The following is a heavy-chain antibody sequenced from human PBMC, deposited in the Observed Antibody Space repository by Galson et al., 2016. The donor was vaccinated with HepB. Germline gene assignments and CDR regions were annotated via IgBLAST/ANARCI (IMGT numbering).Heavy chain of an antibody. CDR2: ISSSGGTI. V-gene: IGHV3-11*04. CDR3: AREERGNSGYDYFDS. CDR1: GFTFSDCY. D-gene: IGHD5-12*01. Sequence: SLRLSCAVSGFTFSDCYMSWIRQAPGKGLEWVSYISSSGGTIHYSDSVEGRFTVSRDNAQNSLHLHMNSLRPEDTAVYYCAREERGNSGYDYFDSWGQGTLVNVSS. J-gene: IGHJ4*02.